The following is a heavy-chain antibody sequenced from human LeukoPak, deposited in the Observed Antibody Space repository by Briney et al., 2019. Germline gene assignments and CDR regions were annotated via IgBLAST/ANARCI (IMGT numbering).Heavy chain of an antibody. CDR2: ISSSSSYI. J-gene: IGHJ4*02. V-gene: IGHV3-21*01. CDR3: ARDWGYQRLFGWSIDY. CDR1: GFTFSSYS. Sequence: GGSLRLSCAASGFTFSSYSMNWVRQAPGKGLEWFSSISSSSSYIYYADSVKGRFTISRDHAKNSLYLKMNSLRAEDTAVYYCARDWGYQRLFGWSIDYWGQGTLVTVSS. D-gene: IGHD2-2*01.